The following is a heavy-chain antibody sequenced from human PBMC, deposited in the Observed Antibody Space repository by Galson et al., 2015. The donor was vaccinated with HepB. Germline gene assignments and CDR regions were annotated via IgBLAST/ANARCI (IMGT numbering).Heavy chain of an antibody. CDR2: IYYDGNT. V-gene: IGHV4-59*08. CDR1: GASVTGYY. D-gene: IGHD3-10*01. J-gene: IGHJ1*01. Sequence: ETLSLTCPVSGASVTGYYWSWIRQPPGQGLQWIGYIYYDGNTNYNPSLKSRVTMSVDTSKNQFSLNLRSVTATDTAVYYCARHGFGSEDNVWGQGTLVAVSS. CDR3: ARHGFGSEDNV.